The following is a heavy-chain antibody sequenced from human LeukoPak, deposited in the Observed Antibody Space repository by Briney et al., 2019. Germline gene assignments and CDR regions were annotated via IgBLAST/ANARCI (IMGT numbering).Heavy chain of an antibody. J-gene: IGHJ3*02. D-gene: IGHD3-3*01. V-gene: IGHV4-30-2*01. CDR1: GGSISSGGYY. Sequence: SQTLSLTCTVSGGSISSGGYYWSWIRQPPGTGLEWIGYIYHSGSTYYNPSLKSRVTISVGRSKNQFSLKLSSVTAADTAVYYCASGTTYYDFWSGYLPPSDAFDIWGQGTMVTVSS. CDR3: ASGTTYYDFWSGYLPPSDAFDI. CDR2: IYHSGST.